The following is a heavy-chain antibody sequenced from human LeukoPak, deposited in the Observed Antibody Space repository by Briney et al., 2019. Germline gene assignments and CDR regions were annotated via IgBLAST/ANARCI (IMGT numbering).Heavy chain of an antibody. Sequence: ASVKVSCKASGYTFTGYYMHWVRQAPGQGLEWMGWINPNSGGTNYAQKFQGRVTMTRDPSISTAYMELSRLRSDDTAVYYCARDNQLLDDAFDIWGQGTMVTVSS. CDR3: ARDNQLLDDAFDI. J-gene: IGHJ3*02. D-gene: IGHD2-2*01. CDR2: INPNSGGT. CDR1: GYTFTGYY. V-gene: IGHV1-2*02.